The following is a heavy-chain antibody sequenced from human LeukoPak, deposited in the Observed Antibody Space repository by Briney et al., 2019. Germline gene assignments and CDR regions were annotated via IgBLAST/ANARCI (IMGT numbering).Heavy chain of an antibody. CDR1: GFTFSSYA. Sequence: GGSLRLSCAASGFTFSSYAMSWVRQAPGKGLEWVSAISGSGGSTYYADSVKGRFTISRDNSKNTLYLQMNSLRAEDTAVYYCARARGGYCSSTSCLFDPWGQGTLVTVSS. J-gene: IGHJ5*02. CDR3: ARARGGYCSSTSCLFDP. CDR2: ISGSGGST. D-gene: IGHD2-2*01. V-gene: IGHV3-23*01.